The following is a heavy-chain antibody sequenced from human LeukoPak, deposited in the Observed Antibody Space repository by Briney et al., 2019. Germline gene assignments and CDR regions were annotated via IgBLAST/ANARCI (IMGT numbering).Heavy chain of an antibody. CDR2: ISSSSSYI. D-gene: IGHD2-2*01. CDR1: GFTFSSYS. Sequence: GGSLRLSCAASGFTFSSYSMNWVRQAPGKGLEWVSYISSSSSYIYYADSVKGRFTISRDNAKNSLYLQMNSLRAEDTAVYYCARYGSTSSIGNFDYWGQGTLVTVSS. V-gene: IGHV3-21*05. CDR3: ARYGSTSSIGNFDY. J-gene: IGHJ4*02.